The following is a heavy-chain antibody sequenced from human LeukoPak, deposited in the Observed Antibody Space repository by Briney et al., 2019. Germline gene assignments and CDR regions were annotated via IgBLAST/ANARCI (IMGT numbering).Heavy chain of an antibody. CDR2: ISGSGGST. D-gene: IGHD3-3*01. CDR1: GFTFSSYA. J-gene: IGHJ4*02. Sequence: PGKSLSLSCAASGFTFSSYAMSWVRQAPGKGLEWVSAISGSGGSTYYADSVKGRFTIYRDNSKNTLYLKMNSLRAEDTAVYYCAKDRLPYYDFWSGELGFDYWGQGTLVTVSS. V-gene: IGHV3-23*01. CDR3: AKDRLPYYDFWSGELGFDY.